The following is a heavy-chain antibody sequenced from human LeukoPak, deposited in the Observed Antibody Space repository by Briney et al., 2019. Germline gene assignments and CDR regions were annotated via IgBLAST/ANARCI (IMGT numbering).Heavy chain of an antibody. D-gene: IGHD6-19*01. CDR3: ARVAVAGIEYYYYGMDV. Sequence: PGRSLRLSCAASGFTFSSYAMHWVRQAPGKGLEWVAVISYDGSNKYYADSVKGRFTISRDNSKNTLYLQMNSLRAEDTAVYYCARVAVAGIEYYYYGMDVWGQGTTVTVSS. CDR1: GFTFSSYA. CDR2: ISYDGSNK. V-gene: IGHV3-30*04. J-gene: IGHJ6*02.